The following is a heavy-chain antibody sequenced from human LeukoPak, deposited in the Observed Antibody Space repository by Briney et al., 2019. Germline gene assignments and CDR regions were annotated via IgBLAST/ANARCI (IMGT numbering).Heavy chain of an antibody. J-gene: IGHJ4*02. D-gene: IGHD2-15*01. V-gene: IGHV4-59*01. Sequence: GSLRLSCAASGFTLSSYWMSWVRQAPGKGLEWIGYIYYSGSTNYNPSLKSRATISVDTSKNQFSLKLSSVTAADTAVYYCARVHTQDLGYCSGGSCYGFDYWGQGTLVTVSS. CDR3: ARVHTQDLGYCSGGSCYGFDY. CDR2: IYYSGST. CDR1: GFTLSSYW.